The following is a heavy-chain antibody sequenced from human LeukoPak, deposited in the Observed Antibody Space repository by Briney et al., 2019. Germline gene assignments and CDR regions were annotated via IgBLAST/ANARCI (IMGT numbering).Heavy chain of an antibody. CDR3: ARPHGGSPWSYYMDV. J-gene: IGHJ6*03. Sequence: GASLEISCKGSGSSITSYWIGWLRQLPGKGLERMWIIYPGDSDTRDRPSFQGQVTISADTSISTAYLQWSSLKSSDTALYYCARPHGGSPWSYYMDVWGKGTTVTVSS. CDR2: IYPGDSDT. D-gene: IGHD3-16*01. CDR1: GSSITSYW. V-gene: IGHV5-51*01.